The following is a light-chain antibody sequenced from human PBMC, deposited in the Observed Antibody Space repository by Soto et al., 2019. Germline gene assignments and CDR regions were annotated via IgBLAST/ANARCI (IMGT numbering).Light chain of an antibody. CDR3: QQRSHWPGT. J-gene: IGKJ3*01. Sequence: EIVLTQSPATLSLSPGERATLSCRASQSLSSYLAWYQQKPGQAPRLLIYDASNRATGVPARFSGSGSGTDFTLIISGLEPEDFAVYYCQQRSHWPGTFGRGTKVDIK. V-gene: IGKV3-11*01. CDR2: DAS. CDR1: QSLSSY.